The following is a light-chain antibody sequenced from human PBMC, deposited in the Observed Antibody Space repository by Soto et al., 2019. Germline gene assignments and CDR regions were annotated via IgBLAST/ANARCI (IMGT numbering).Light chain of an antibody. CDR1: SSDVGGYNY. Sequence: QSALTQPRSVSGSPGQSVTISCTGTSSDVGGYNYVSWYQHHPGNAPKLMIYDVTQRPSGVPDRFSGSKSGNTASLTISGLQAEDEAYYYCCSYAVTYTLWVFGGGTKVTVL. V-gene: IGLV2-11*01. J-gene: IGLJ3*02. CDR3: CSYAVTYTLWV. CDR2: DVT.